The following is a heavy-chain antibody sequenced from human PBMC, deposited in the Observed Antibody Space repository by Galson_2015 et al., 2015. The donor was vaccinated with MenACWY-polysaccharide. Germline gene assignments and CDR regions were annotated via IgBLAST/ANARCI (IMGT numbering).Heavy chain of an antibody. CDR1: GGSMKRTRHY. V-gene: IGHV4-30-4*01. J-gene: IGHJ5*02. CDR3: ARGGRAVSGNNWFDP. CDR2: ITYGGNT. Sequence: LSLTCTVSGGSMKRTRHYWSWFRQPPGEGLEWIGSITYGGNTYDSPSLMSRTTISMDMSKNLFSLKLTSVTAADTAVYYCARGGRAVSGNNWFDPWGQGTLVTVSS. D-gene: IGHD1-1*01.